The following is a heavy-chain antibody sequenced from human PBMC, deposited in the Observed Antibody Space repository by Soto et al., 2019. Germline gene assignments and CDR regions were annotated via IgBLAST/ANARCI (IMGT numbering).Heavy chain of an antibody. CDR2: IYHSGST. CDR1: GYPISRGYY. CDR3: ARVGSSSWYGVYYYYGMDV. D-gene: IGHD6-13*01. J-gene: IGHJ6*02. V-gene: IGHV4-38-2*01. Sequence: SETLSITCDHSGYPISRGYYWVWIRHPLGKGMELLGSIYHSGSTYYNPSLKSRVTISVDTSKNQFSLKLSSVTAADTAVYYCARVGSSSWYGVYYYYGMDVWGQGTTV.